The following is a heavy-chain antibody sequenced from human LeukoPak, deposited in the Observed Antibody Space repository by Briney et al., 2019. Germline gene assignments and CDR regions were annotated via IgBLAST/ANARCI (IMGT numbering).Heavy chain of an antibody. V-gene: IGHV3-53*01. CDR3: ARASSLSKIKRAGTIHWFDP. CDR1: GFTVSSNY. Sequence: PGGSLRLSCAASGFTVSSNYMSWVRQAPGKGLEWVSVIYSGGSTYYADSVKGRFTISRDNSKNTLYLQMNSLRAEDTAVYYCARASSLSKIKRAGTIHWFDPWGQGTLVTVSS. D-gene: IGHD1-14*01. CDR2: IYSGGST. J-gene: IGHJ5*02.